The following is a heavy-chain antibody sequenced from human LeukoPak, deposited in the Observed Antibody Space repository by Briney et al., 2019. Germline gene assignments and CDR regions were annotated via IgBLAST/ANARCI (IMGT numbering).Heavy chain of an antibody. Sequence: SETLPLTCTVSGGSISSYYWSWIRQPPGKGLEWIGYIYYSGSTNYNPSLKSRVTISVDTSKNQFSLKLSSVTAADTAVYYCARQYSGSYYSFDYWGQGTLVTVSS. V-gene: IGHV4-59*01. J-gene: IGHJ4*02. CDR2: IYYSGST. CDR1: GGSISSYY. D-gene: IGHD1-26*01. CDR3: ARQYSGSYYSFDY.